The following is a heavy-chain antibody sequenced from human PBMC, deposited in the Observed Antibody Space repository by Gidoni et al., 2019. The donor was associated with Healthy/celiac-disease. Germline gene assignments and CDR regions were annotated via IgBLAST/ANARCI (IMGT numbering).Heavy chain of an antibody. D-gene: IGHD6-13*01. Sequence: QITLKESGPTLVKPTQTLTLTCTFSGFSLSTSGVGVGWIRQPPGKALEWLALIYWDDDKRYSPSLKSRLTITKDTSKNQVVLTMTNMDPVDTATYYCAHGIAAAGDSSGWNAFDIWGQGTMVTVSS. J-gene: IGHJ3*02. CDR3: AHGIAAAGDSSGWNAFDI. V-gene: IGHV2-5*02. CDR1: GFSLSTSGVG. CDR2: IYWDDDK.